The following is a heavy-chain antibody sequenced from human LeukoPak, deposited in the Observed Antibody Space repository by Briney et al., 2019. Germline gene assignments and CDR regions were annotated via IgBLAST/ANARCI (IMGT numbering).Heavy chain of an antibody. J-gene: IGHJ6*02. CDR2: ISGSSTTI. CDR1: GFTFSTYS. CDR3: AKDRGNYYYGMDV. V-gene: IGHV3-48*01. D-gene: IGHD1-26*01. Sequence: GGSLRLSCAASGFTFSTYSMNWVRQAPGKGLEWVASISGSSTTIYYADSVKGRFTISRDNSRNTLYLQMDSLRAEDTAVYYRAKDRGNYYYGMDVWGQGTTVTVSS.